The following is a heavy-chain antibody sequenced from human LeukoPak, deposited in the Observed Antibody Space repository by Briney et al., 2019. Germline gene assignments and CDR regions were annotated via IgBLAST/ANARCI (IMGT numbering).Heavy chain of an antibody. V-gene: IGHV3-23*01. J-gene: IGHJ3*02. CDR3: ATLGHAFDI. Sequence: PGGSLRLSCAASGFIFTNYFMSWVRQAPGKGLEWVSGISGSGSRTFYADSVKGRFTVSRDNSKNTMYLQMNSLRAEDTAVYYCATLGHAFDIWGQGTMVTVSS. CDR2: ISGSGSRT. CDR1: GFIFTNYF. D-gene: IGHD3-10*01.